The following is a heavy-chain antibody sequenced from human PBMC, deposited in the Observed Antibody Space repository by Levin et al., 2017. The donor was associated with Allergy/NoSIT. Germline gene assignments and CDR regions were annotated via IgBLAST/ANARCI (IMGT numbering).Heavy chain of an antibody. V-gene: IGHV3-30*04. CDR1: GFTFSSYA. J-gene: IGHJ4*02. Sequence: GGSLRLSCAASGFTFSSYAMHWVRQAPGKGLEWVAVISYDGSNKYYADSVKGRFTISRDNSKNTLYLQMNSLRAEDTAVYYCARGRGQLWSLFDYWGQGTLVTVSS. D-gene: IGHD5-18*01. CDR2: ISYDGSNK. CDR3: ARGRGQLWSLFDY.